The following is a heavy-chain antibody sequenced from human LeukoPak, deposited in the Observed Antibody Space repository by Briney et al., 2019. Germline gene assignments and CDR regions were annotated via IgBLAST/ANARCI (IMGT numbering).Heavy chain of an antibody. CDR2: ISAYNGNT. Sequence: SGKVSCKSSGYSFTICGISWVRQRPGQGLERMGWISAYNGNTNYAQKIQGRVTMTTDTSTSTDYKELRRLRSDDTAVYYCARDVVVPTAMLLEPPAGMDVWGQGTTLTVSS. CDR3: ARDVVVPTAMLLEPPAGMDV. J-gene: IGHJ6*02. V-gene: IGHV1-18*01. D-gene: IGHD2-2*01. CDR1: GYSFTICG.